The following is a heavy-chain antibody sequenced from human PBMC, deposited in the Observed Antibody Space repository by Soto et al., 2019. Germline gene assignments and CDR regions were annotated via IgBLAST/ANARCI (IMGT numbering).Heavy chain of an antibody. D-gene: IGHD3-10*01. CDR3: AKIWFGELPNEY. Sequence: VGSLRLSCASSVFTFSSYAMSCVRHAPGKGLEWVSAISGSGGSTYYADSVKGRFTISRDNSKNTLYLQMNSLRAEDTAVYYCAKIWFGELPNEYWGQGTLVTVS. V-gene: IGHV3-23*01. J-gene: IGHJ4*02. CDR1: VFTFSSYA. CDR2: ISGSGGST.